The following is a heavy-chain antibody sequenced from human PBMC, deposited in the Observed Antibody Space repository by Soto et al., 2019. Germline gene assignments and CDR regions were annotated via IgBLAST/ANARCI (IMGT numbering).Heavy chain of an antibody. V-gene: IGHV1-69*04. D-gene: IGHD3-10*01. CDR2: IIPILGIA. CDR3: ARDPRGSGSYYPFDY. Sequence: SVKVSCKASGYTFNSYGISWVRQAPGQGLEWMGRIIPILGIANYAQKFQGRVTITADKSTSTAYMELSSLRSEDTAVYYCARDPRGSGSYYPFDYWGQGTLVTVSS. CDR1: GYTFNSYG. J-gene: IGHJ4*02.